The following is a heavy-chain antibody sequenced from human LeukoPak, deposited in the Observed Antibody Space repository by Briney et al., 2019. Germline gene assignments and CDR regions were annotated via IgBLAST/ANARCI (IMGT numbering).Heavy chain of an antibody. CDR3: AREETIAAAGRRFDP. Sequence: PSETLSLTCTVSGGSISSYYWSWIRQAPGKGLEWVSYISSSGSTIYYADSVKGRFTISRDNAKNSLYLQMNSLRAEDTAVYYCAREETIAAAGRRFDPWGQGTLVTVSS. CDR1: GGSISSYY. D-gene: IGHD6-13*01. CDR2: ISSSGSTI. V-gene: IGHV3-11*01. J-gene: IGHJ5*02.